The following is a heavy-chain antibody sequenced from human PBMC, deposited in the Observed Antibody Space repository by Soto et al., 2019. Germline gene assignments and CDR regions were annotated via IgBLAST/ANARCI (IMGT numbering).Heavy chain of an antibody. V-gene: IGHV4-59*01. J-gene: IGHJ6*03. CDR3: ARDRNFWCGNHYYYMDF. Sequence: PSGNLSLTCTVSGGSISSYYLRWVRQPPGKGLEWIGYIYYSGSTNYNPSLKSRVTISVGTSKNQFSLKLSSVTAADTAVYYCARDRNFWCGNHYYYMDFWGQGTTVTVSS. CDR1: GGSISSYY. D-gene: IGHD3-3*01. CDR2: IYYSGST.